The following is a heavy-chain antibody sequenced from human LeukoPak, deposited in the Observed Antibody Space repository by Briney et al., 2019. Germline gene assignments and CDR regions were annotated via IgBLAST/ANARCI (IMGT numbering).Heavy chain of an antibody. D-gene: IGHD3-16*02. Sequence: KASETLSLTCAVYGGSFSGYYWSWIRQPPGKGLEWFGEINHSGSTNYNPSLKSRVTISVDTSKNQFSLKLSSVTAADTAVYYCARHHLYDYVWGSYRYGLDYWGQGTLVTVSS. CDR3: ARHHLYDYVWGSYRYGLDY. CDR1: GGSFSGYY. J-gene: IGHJ4*02. V-gene: IGHV4-34*01. CDR2: INHSGST.